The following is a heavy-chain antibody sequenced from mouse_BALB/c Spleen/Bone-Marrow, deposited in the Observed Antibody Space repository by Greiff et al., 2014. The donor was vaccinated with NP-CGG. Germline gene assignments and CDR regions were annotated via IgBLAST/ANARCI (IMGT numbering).Heavy chain of an antibody. Sequence: EVHLVESGPELVKPGASVKMSCKASGYTFTSYVMHWVKQKPGQGLEWIGYINPYNDGTKYNEKFKGKATLTSDKSSSTAYMELSSLTSEDSAVYYCAEGDYYGSSWFAYWGQGTLVTVSA. CDR1: GYTFTSYV. CDR2: INPYNDGT. CDR3: AEGDYYGSSWFAY. V-gene: IGHV1-14*01. D-gene: IGHD1-1*01. J-gene: IGHJ3*01.